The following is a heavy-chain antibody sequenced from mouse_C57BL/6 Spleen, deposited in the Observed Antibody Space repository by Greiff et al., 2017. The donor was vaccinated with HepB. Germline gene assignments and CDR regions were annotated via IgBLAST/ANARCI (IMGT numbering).Heavy chain of an antibody. CDR2: IHPNSGST. V-gene: IGHV1-64*01. CDR3: ARDVLRGFDY. CDR1: GYTFTSYW. Sequence: QVQLQQSGAELVKPGASVKLSCKASGYTFTSYWMHWVKQRPGQGLEWIGMIHPNSGSTNYNEKFKSKATLTVDKSSSTAYMQLSSLTSEDSAVYYCARDVLRGFDYWGQGTTLTVSS. J-gene: IGHJ2*01.